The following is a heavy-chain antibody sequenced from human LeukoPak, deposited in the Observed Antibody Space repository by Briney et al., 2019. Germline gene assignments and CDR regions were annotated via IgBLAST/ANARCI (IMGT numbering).Heavy chain of an antibody. CDR3: ARDGAETDAFDI. CDR2: IKQDGSEK. J-gene: IGHJ3*02. Sequence: PGGSLRLSCAASGFTFSSYSMSWVRQAPGKGLEWVANIKQDGSEKYYVDSVKGRFTIPRDNAKNSLYLQMNSLRAEDTAVYYCARDGAETDAFDIWGQGTMVTVSS. CDR1: GFTFSSYS. V-gene: IGHV3-7*01.